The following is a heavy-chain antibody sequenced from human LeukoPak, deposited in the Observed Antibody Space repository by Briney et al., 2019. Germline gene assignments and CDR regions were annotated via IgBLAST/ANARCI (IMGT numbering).Heavy chain of an antibody. CDR3: ARASGYLRFLEWLSPYYYYGMDV. D-gene: IGHD3-3*01. CDR2: IYYSGST. CDR1: GDSTSSDRYY. V-gene: IGHV4-39*07. Sequence: PSETLYLTCTISGDSTSSDRYYGGWVRQPPGKGLEWIGNIYYSGSTYYNPSLKSRVTISVDTSKNQFSLKLSSVTAADTAVYYCARASGYLRFLEWLSPYYYYGMDVWGQGTTVTVSS. J-gene: IGHJ6*02.